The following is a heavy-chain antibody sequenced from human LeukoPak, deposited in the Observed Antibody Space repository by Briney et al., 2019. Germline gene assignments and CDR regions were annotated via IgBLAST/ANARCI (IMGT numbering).Heavy chain of an antibody. CDR2: IWYDGSNK. D-gene: IGHD4-11*01. J-gene: IGHJ6*02. Sequence: GGSLRLSCAASGFTFSSYGMHWVRRPPGKGLEWVAVIWYDGSNKYYADSVKGRFTISRDNSKNTLYLQMNSLRAEDTAVYYCARDGLDYSNYGNYYYYGMDVWGQGTTVTVSS. V-gene: IGHV3-33*01. CDR1: GFTFSSYG. CDR3: ARDGLDYSNYGNYYYYGMDV.